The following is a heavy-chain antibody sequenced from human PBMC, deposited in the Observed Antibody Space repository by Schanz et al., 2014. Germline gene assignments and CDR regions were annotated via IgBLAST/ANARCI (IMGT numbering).Heavy chain of an antibody. CDR3: VRHGNYEFWHGPTPQFEN. V-gene: IGHV4-39*01. CDR1: GGSISTSSRY. Sequence: QLHLQESGPGLAKPSETLSLICSVSGGSISTSSRYWGWIRQSPGKGLEWLGGLYYTGKTHYNPSLKSQVPISLAPSKNQFSLNLTSVTAADTAVYYCVRHGNYEFWHGPTPQFENWGQGTLVTVS. D-gene: IGHD3-3*01. CDR2: LYYTGKT. J-gene: IGHJ4*02.